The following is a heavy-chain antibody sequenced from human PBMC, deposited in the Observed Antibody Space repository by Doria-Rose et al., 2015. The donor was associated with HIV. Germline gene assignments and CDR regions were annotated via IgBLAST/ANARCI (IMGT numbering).Heavy chain of an antibody. CDR2: ISWNSGII. CDR1: GFTFDDYA. Sequence: SGGGLVQPGRSLRLSCAASGFTFDDYAMHWVRQAPGKGLEWVSGISWNSGIIGYADSVKGRLTISRGNAKNSLYLHLNRLRADDTAVYYCAKDSGSDQGRDGAFHIWGQGTMVTVSS. J-gene: IGHJ3*02. D-gene: IGHD5-12*01. V-gene: IGHV3-9*01. CDR3: AKDSGSDQGRDGAFHI.